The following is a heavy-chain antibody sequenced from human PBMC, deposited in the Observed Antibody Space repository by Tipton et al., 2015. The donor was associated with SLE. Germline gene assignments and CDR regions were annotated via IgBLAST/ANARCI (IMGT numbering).Heavy chain of an antibody. CDR3: ARSGKYSSGRGGKNWFDP. CDR2: IYYSGST. Sequence: LSLTCTVSGGSISGYYWSWIRQPPGKGLEWIGNIYYSGSTNYNPSLKSRVTISIDTSKNQFSLKLSSVTAADTAVYYCARSGKYSSGRGGKNWFDPWGQGTLVTVSS. D-gene: IGHD6-19*01. V-gene: IGHV4-59*01. J-gene: IGHJ5*02. CDR1: GGSISGYY.